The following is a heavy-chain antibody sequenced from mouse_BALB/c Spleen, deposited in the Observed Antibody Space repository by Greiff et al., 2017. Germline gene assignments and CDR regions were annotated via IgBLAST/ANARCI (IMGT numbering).Heavy chain of an antibody. CDR1: GFTFSSYT. Sequence: EVQGVESGGGLVQPGGSLKLSCAASGFTFSSYTMSWVRQTPEKRLEWVAYISNGGGSTYYPDTVKGRFTISRDNAKNTLYLQMSSLKSEDTAMYYCARRAMDYWGQGTSVTVSS. CDR3: ARRAMDY. CDR2: ISNGGGST. J-gene: IGHJ4*01. V-gene: IGHV5-12-2*01.